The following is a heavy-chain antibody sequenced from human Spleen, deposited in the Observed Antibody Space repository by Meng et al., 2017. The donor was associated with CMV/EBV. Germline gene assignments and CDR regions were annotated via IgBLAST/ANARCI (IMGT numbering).Heavy chain of an antibody. CDR3: AGSSTYYFDY. D-gene: IGHD6-13*01. J-gene: IGHJ4*02. V-gene: IGHV2-5*02. CDR2: IYWDDDK. Sequence: QITLKESGPTRVKPTQTLTLTCTFYGFSLSTSGVGVGWVRHPTGKALEWLALIYWDDDKRYSPSLKSRLTITKDTSKNQVVLTMTNMDPVDTATYYCAGSSTYYFDYWGQGTLVTVSS. CDR1: GFSLSTSGVG.